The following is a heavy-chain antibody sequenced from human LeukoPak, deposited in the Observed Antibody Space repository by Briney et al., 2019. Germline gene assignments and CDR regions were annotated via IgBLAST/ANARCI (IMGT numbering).Heavy chain of an antibody. Sequence: ASVKVSCKASGGTFSSYAISWVRQAPGQGLEWMGRIIPIFGIANYAQKFQGRVTITADKSTSTAYMELSSLRSDDTAVYYCARDPSGSSADYWGQGTLVTVSS. V-gene: IGHV1-69*04. CDR3: ARDPSGSSADY. D-gene: IGHD6-19*01. CDR1: GGTFSSYA. CDR2: IIPIFGIA. J-gene: IGHJ4*02.